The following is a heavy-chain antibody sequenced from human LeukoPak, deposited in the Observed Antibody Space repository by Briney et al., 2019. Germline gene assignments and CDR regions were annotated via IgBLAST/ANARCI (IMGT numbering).Heavy chain of an antibody. D-gene: IGHD1-1*01. CDR1: GFTFSSYA. Sequence: PGGSLRLSCAASGFTFSSYAMSWVRQAPGKGLEWVSSISDSGGATHYADSVKGRFTISRDNSKNTLFLQVNCLRAEDTAVYYCARDLWYNWSGGDFWGQGTLVTVSS. CDR3: ARDLWYNWSGGDF. J-gene: IGHJ4*02. V-gene: IGHV3-23*01. CDR2: ISDSGGAT.